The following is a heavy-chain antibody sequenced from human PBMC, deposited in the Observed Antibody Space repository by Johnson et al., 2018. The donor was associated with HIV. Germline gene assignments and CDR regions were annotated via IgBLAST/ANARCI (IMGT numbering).Heavy chain of an antibody. V-gene: IGHV3-11*04. CDR1: GFTFSDYY. J-gene: IGHJ3*02. Sequence: VQVVESGGGLVKPGGSLRLSCAASGFTFSDYYMSWIRQAPGKGLECVSYISSSGSTIYYADSVKGRFTISRDNAKNSLYLQMNSLRAEDTAVYYCATLMRETYYYGSGSHGAFDIWGQGTMVTVSS. CDR2: ISSSGSTI. CDR3: ATLMRETYYYGSGSHGAFDI. D-gene: IGHD3-10*01.